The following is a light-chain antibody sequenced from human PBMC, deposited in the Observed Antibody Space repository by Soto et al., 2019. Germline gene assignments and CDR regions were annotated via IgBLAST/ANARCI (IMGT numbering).Light chain of an antibody. CDR1: QSVLYSSNNKNY. CDR2: WAS. Sequence: DIVMTQSPDSLAVSLGERATINCKSSQSVLYSSNNKNYLAWYQQRPGQPPNLLIYWASTRESGVPDRFSGSGSGTDFTVTISCLQAEDVAIYYCQQYFSFPWTFGQGTKVEIK. J-gene: IGKJ1*01. CDR3: QQYFSFPWT. V-gene: IGKV4-1*01.